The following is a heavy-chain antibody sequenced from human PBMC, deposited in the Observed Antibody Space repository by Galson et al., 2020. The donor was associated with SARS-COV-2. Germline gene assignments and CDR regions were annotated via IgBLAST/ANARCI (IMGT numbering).Heavy chain of an antibody. J-gene: IGHJ4*02. V-gene: IGHV4-30-2*01. CDR1: GGSLNTGTSS. CDR3: ASTTISFFDY. CDR2: LSHSGRI. D-gene: IGHD3-16*02. Sequence: SETLSLTCVVSGGSLNTGTSSWSWIRQTPGKGLEWIGYLSHSGRIYYNPSLKSRVAISVDRSRNQFSLNLNSMTAADTAVYYCASTTISFFDYWGQGSQVTVSA.